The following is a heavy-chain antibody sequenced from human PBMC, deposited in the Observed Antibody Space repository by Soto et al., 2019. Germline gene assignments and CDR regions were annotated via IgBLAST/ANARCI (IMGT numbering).Heavy chain of an antibody. J-gene: IGHJ5*02. CDR2: ISYDGSNK. Sequence: QVQLVESGGGVVQPGRSLRLSCAASGFTFSSYAMHWVRRAPGKGLEWVAVISYDGSNKYYADSVKGRFTISRDNSKNTLYLQMNSLRAEDTAVYYCARDPPDSSGYYDHWGQGTLVTVSS. CDR1: GFTFSSYA. V-gene: IGHV3-30-3*01. D-gene: IGHD3-22*01. CDR3: ARDPPDSSGYYDH.